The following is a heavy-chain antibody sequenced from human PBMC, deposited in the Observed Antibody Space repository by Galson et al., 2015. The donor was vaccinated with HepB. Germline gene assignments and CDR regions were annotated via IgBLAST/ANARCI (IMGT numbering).Heavy chain of an antibody. CDR1: GFTFSSYS. Sequence: SLRLSCAAFGFTFSSYSMNWVRQAPGKGLEWVSSISSSSSYIYYADSVKGRFTISRDNAKNSLYLQMNSLRAEDTAVYYCARNWEYQLLSYFEDYYYGMDVWGQGTTVTVSS. D-gene: IGHD2-2*01. V-gene: IGHV3-21*01. CDR3: ARNWEYQLLSYFEDYYYGMDV. J-gene: IGHJ6*02. CDR2: ISSSSSYI.